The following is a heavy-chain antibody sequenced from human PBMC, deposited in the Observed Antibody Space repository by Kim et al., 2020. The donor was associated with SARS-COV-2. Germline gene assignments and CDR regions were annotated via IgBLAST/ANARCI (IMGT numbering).Heavy chain of an antibody. Sequence: GGSLRLSCAASGFTFSSYGMHWVRQAPGKGLEWVAVISYDGSNKYYADSVKGRFTISRDNSKNTLYLQMNSLRAEDTAVYYCAKDQDGYCSSTSCYYFD. CDR3: AKDQDGYCSSTSCYYFD. CDR2: ISYDGSNK. D-gene: IGHD2-2*03. CDR1: GFTFSSYG. V-gene: IGHV3-30*18. J-gene: IGHJ4*01.